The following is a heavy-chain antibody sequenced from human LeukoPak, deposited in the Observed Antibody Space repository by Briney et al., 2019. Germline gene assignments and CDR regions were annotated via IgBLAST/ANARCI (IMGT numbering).Heavy chain of an antibody. D-gene: IGHD5-18*01. V-gene: IGHV3-30*02. Sequence: GGSLRLSCAASGFTFSSYGMHWVRQAPGKGLEWVAFIRYDGSNKYYADSVKGRFTISRDNSKNTLYLQMNSLRAEDTAVYYCARVGYSYGPFDYWGQGTLVTVSS. J-gene: IGHJ4*02. CDR3: ARVGYSYGPFDY. CDR1: GFTFSSYG. CDR2: IRYDGSNK.